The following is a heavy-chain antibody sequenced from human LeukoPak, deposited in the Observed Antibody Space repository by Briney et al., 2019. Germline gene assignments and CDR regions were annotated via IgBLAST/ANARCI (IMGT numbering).Heavy chain of an antibody. J-gene: IGHJ4*02. CDR1: GFTFSTYW. V-gene: IGHV3-7*02. D-gene: IGHD3-9*01. Sequence: GGSLRLSCTASGFTFSTYWMSWVRQAPGKGLEWVANINQDGSEKYYVDSVKGRFTISRDNAKNSLYLQMNSLRAEDTAVYYCARVDWYKFDYWGQGTLVTVSS. CDR3: ARVDWYKFDY. CDR2: INQDGSEK.